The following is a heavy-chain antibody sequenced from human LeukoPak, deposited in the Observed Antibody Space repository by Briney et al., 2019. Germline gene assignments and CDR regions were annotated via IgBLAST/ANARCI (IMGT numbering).Heavy chain of an antibody. J-gene: IGHJ4*02. Sequence: SETLSLTCTVCAGSIRSSSYYGGWLREPTGKGLEWIGSIYYSGSTYYNPSLKSRVTISADTSKNQSSLKLSSVTAADTAVYYCARQIAAAGDVDYWGQGTLVTVSS. CDR1: AGSIRSSSYY. CDR3: ARQIAAAGDVDY. CDR2: IYYSGST. D-gene: IGHD6-13*01. V-gene: IGHV4-39*01.